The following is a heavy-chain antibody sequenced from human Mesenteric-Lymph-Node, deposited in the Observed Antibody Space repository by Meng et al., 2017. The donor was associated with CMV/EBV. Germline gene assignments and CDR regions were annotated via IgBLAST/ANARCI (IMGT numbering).Heavy chain of an antibody. CDR2: INPNSGGK. CDR1: TGYY. V-gene: IGHV1-2*04. Sequence: TGYYMHRVRQANGQGLEWMRWINPNSGGKNYAQNYQGWVNMTRDTSISTVYMELSRLRSDDTAVYYCARGGSITMRVVVMANFDYWGQGTLVTVSS. D-gene: IGHD3-22*01. J-gene: IGHJ4*02. CDR3: ARGGSITMRVVVMANFDY.